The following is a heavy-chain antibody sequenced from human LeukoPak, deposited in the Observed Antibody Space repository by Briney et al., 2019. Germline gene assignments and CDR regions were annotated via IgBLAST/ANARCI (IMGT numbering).Heavy chain of an antibody. J-gene: IGHJ3*02. CDR1: GFTVSSNY. V-gene: IGHV3-7*01. CDR3: ARVAPTGAFDI. CDR2: IKQDGSEK. Sequence: PGGSLRLSCAASGFTVSSNYMSWVRQAPGKGLEWVANIKQDGSEKYYVDSVKGRFTISRDNAKNSLYLQMNSLRAEDTAVYYCARVAPTGAFDIWGQGTMVTVSS.